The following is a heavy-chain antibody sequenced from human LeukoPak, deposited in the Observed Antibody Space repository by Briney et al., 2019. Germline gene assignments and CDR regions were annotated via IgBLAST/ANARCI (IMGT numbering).Heavy chain of an antibody. Sequence: PGGSLRLSCAASGFTFSSYGMHWVRRAPGKGLEGVAVIWYDGSNKYYADSVKGRFTISRDNSKNTLYLQMNSLRAEDTAVYYCARGTSGSGSYTVLLDYWGQGTLVTVSS. CDR3: ARGTSGSGSYTVLLDY. CDR2: IWYDGSNK. V-gene: IGHV3-33*01. CDR1: GFTFSSYG. D-gene: IGHD3-10*01. J-gene: IGHJ4*02.